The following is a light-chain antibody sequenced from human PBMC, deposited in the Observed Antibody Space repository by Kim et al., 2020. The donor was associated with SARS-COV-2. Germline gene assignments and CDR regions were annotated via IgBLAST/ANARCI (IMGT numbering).Light chain of an antibody. Sequence: ASVKLTGTLSNGNSKYASAGHQQQPEKGPRYLMKVNNDGSHSKGDGIPDRFSGSSSGAERYLTISSLQSEDEADYYCQTWGTGIWMFGGGTKLTVL. CDR3: QTWGTGIWM. CDR2: VNNDGSH. J-gene: IGLJ3*02. V-gene: IGLV4-69*02. CDR1: NGNSKYA.